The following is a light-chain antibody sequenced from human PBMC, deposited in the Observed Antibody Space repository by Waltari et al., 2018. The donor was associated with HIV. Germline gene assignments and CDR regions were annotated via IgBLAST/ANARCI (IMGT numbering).Light chain of an antibody. J-gene: IGKJ5*01. V-gene: IGKV3-15*01. Sequence: EIEMTQSPATLSVSPGDRATLSCRASQSVGSNLAWYQQKFGQAPRLLMYGASSRATGIPDRFRCSGSGTDFTLTISSLQSEDFALYYCQQYNNWPPITFGQGTRLEIK. CDR2: GAS. CDR1: QSVGSN. CDR3: QQYNNWPPIT.